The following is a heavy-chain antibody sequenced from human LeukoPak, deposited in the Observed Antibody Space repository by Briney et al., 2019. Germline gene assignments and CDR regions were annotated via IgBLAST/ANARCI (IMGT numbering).Heavy chain of an antibody. Sequence: PGGSLRLSCAASGFTVSSNYMSWVRQAPGKGLEWVSLISWDGGSTYYADSVKGRFTISRDNAKNSLYLQMNSLRAEDMALYYCAKDRYSSGWYYSDYWGQGALVTVSS. CDR2: ISWDGGST. CDR3: AKDRYSSGWYYSDY. J-gene: IGHJ4*02. CDR1: GFTVSSNY. D-gene: IGHD6-19*01. V-gene: IGHV3-53*05.